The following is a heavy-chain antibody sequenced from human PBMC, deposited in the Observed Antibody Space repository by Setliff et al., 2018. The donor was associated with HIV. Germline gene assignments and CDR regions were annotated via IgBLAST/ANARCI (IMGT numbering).Heavy chain of an antibody. CDR3: ARFCRGGSCPDY. CDR1: GFSISSDYY. J-gene: IGHJ4*02. V-gene: IGHV4-38-2*02. D-gene: IGHD2-15*01. Sequence: SETLSLTCTVSGFSISSDYYGGWIRQPPGKGLEWIGSIYHSGSTYYNPSLQSRVTMAVDTSKNQFSLTLSSVTAVDTAVYYCARFCRGGSCPDYWGQGTLVTVSS. CDR2: IYHSGST.